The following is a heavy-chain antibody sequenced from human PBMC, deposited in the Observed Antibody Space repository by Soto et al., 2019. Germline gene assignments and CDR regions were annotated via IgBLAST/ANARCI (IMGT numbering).Heavy chain of an antibody. CDR2: IHPSGST. CDR1: GGSLSDYY. J-gene: IGHJ6*02. Sequence: QVQLQQWGAGLLKPSETLSLTCAVSGGSLSDYYWPWIRQSPGKGLEWIGEIHPSGSTYYNPSIRSRVTISVDTSKNHFSLKLTSLTAAETAIYYCARGRDEYKLGNVWGHGTTVTVS. D-gene: IGHD1-1*01. CDR3: ARGRDEYKLGNV. V-gene: IGHV4-34*01.